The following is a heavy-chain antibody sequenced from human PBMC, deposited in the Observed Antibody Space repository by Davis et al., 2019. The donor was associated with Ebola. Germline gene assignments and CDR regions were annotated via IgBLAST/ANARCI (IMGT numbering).Heavy chain of an antibody. Sequence: PSETLSLTCAVSGGSISSGGYSWSWIRQPPGKGLEWIGYIYHSGSTYYNPSLKSRVTISVDTSKNQFSLKLSSVTAADTAVYYCAMGGGYSYGPVSGHWGQGTLVTVSS. D-gene: IGHD5-18*01. CDR2: IYHSGST. J-gene: IGHJ4*02. CDR3: AMGGGYSYGPVSGH. CDR1: GGSISSGGYS. V-gene: IGHV4-30-2*02.